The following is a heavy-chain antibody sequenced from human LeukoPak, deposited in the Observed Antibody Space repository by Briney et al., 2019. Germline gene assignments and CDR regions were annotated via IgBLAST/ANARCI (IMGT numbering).Heavy chain of an antibody. Sequence: PSETLSLTCSVSGGSIRSYYWSWIRQPPGKGLEFIGYIYDSGSTNYNPSLKSRVTISVDTSKNQFSLKLTSVTAADTAVYYCARSPRGPYDYWGQGTLVTVSS. CDR3: ARSPRGPYDY. CDR1: GGSIRSYY. D-gene: IGHD3-10*01. CDR2: IYDSGST. V-gene: IGHV4-59*01. J-gene: IGHJ4*02.